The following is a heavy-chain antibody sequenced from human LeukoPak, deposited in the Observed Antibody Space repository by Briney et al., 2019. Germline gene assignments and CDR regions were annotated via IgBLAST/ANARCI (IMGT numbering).Heavy chain of an antibody. D-gene: IGHD2-21*02. V-gene: IGHV3-23*01. CDR3: AKDFRGDSYYFDY. CDR2: ISGSGGST. J-gene: IGHJ4*02. CDR1: GFTFSSYA. Sequence: GSLRLSCAASGFTFSSYAMSWVRQAPGKGLEWVSAISGSGGSTYYADSVKGRFTISRDNTKNSLYPQMNSLRAEDTAVYYCAKDFRGDSYYFDYWGQGTLVTVSS.